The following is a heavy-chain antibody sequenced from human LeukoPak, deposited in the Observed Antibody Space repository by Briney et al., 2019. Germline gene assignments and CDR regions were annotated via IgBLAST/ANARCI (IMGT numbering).Heavy chain of an antibody. V-gene: IGHV3-23*01. CDR2: ISGSGGST. CDR1: GFTFSSYA. CDR3: AREHIAAAGTYDY. J-gene: IGHJ4*02. Sequence: GGALRLSCAASGFTFSSYAMSWVCQAPGKGLEWVSAISGSGGSTYYADSVKGRFTISRDNAKNSLFLQMNSLRAEDTAVYYCAREHIAAAGTYDYWGQGTLVTVSS. D-gene: IGHD6-13*01.